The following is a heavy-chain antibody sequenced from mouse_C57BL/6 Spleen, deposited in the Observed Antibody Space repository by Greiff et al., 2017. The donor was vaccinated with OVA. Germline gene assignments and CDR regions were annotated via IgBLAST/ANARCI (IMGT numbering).Heavy chain of an antibody. D-gene: IGHD2-4*01. Sequence: VKLQQPGAELVRPGSSVKLSCKASGYTFTSYWMDWVKQRPGQGLEWIGNIYPSDSETHYNQKFKDKATLTVDKSSSTAYMQLSSLTSEDSAVYYCARSIYYDYDYFDYWGQGTTLTVSS. V-gene: IGHV1-61*01. CDR1: GYTFTSYW. J-gene: IGHJ2*01. CDR3: ARSIYYDYDYFDY. CDR2: IYPSDSET.